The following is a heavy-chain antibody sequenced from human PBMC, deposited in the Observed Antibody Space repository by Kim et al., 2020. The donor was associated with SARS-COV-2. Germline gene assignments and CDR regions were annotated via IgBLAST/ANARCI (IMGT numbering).Heavy chain of an antibody. CDR2: IWYDGSNK. Sequence: GSLRLSCAASGFTFSSYGMHWVRQAPGKGLEWVAVIWYDGSNKYYADSVKGRFTISRDNSKNTLYLQMNSLRAEDTAVYYCAKVARFRGIAVAGTRGPGMDVWGQGTTVTVSS. V-gene: IGHV3-33*06. CDR1: GFTFSSYG. J-gene: IGHJ6*02. CDR3: AKVARFRGIAVAGTRGPGMDV. D-gene: IGHD6-19*01.